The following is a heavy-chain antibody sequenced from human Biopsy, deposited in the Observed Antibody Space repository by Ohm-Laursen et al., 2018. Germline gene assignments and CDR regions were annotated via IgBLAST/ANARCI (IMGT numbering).Heavy chain of an antibody. CDR2: IYYDGIT. CDR3: ARVAGGYAYYYGTDV. V-gene: IGHV4-38-2*01. Sequence: PGTLSLTCAASGYSVTNDYYWGWIRQPPGKGLEWIGNIYYDGITYYNPSLKSRVAMSVDTSKNQFSLRLTSVTAADTAVYYCARVAGGYAYYYGTDVWGQGTTVIVSS. J-gene: IGHJ6*02. D-gene: IGHD5-12*01. CDR1: GYSVTNDYY.